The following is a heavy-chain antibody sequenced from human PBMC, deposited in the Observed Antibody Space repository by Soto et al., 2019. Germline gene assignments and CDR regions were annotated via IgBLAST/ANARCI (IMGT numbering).Heavy chain of an antibody. V-gene: IGHV3-66*01. D-gene: IGHD4-17*01. J-gene: IGHJ4*02. CDR3: AKGTAVTPVWVFDY. CDR2: IYSGGST. Sequence: LRLSCAASGLTVSSNYMSWVRQAPGKGLEWVSVIYSGGSTYHADSVKGRFTISRDNSKNTLYLQMNSLRAEDTAVYYCAKGTAVTPVWVFDYWGQGTLVTVSS. CDR1: GLTVSSNY.